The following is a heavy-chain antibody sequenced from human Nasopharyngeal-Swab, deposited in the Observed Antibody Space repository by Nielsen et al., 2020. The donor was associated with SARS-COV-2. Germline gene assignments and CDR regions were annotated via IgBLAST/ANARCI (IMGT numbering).Heavy chain of an antibody. V-gene: IGHV3-33*08. CDR1: GFTFSSYW. Sequence: GGSLRFSCAASGFTFSSYWMSWVRQAPGKGLEWVAVIWYDGSNKYYADSVKGRFTISRDNSKNTLYLQMNSLRAEDTAVYYCARDKERAGYSSGWYGLGGQGTLVTVSS. J-gene: IGHJ4*02. CDR2: IWYDGSNK. CDR3: ARDKERAGYSSGWYGL. D-gene: IGHD6-19*01.